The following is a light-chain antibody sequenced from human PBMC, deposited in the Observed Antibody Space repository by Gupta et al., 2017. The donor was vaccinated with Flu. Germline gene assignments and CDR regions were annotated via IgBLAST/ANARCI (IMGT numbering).Light chain of an antibody. CDR2: GND. CDR1: NSNIGAGYA. J-gene: IGLJ3*02. CDR3: QSYDSSLSGWV. V-gene: IGLV1-40*01. Sequence: QSVLTQPPSVSGAPGQRVTIYCTGNNSNIGAGYAVHWYQQLPRTAPKLLIFGNDNRPSGVPDRFSGSKSDTAASLAITGLQAEDEADYYCQSYDSSLSGWVFGGGTKLTVL.